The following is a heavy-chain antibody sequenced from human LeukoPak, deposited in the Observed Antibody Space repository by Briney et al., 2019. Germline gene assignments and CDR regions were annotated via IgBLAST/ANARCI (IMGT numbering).Heavy chain of an antibody. CDR1: GFTFSDYY. J-gene: IGHJ4*02. D-gene: IGHD3-3*01. Sequence: GGSLRLSCAASGFTFSDYYMGWIRQAPGKGLEWISYITSNGNSVYYAASVKGRFTISRDNAKNSLYLQVNSLTAEDAAVYYCARAGVDSSGYYYQGFDYWGQGTQVTVS. V-gene: IGHV3-11*04. CDR2: ITSNGNSV. CDR3: ARAGVDSSGYYYQGFDY.